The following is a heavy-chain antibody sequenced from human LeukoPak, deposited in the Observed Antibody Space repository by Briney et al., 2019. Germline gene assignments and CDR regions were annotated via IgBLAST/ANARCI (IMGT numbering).Heavy chain of an antibody. CDR2: MNPNSGNT. V-gene: IGHV1-8*03. D-gene: IGHD5-24*01. CDR1: GYTFTSYD. CDR3: ARGGRDGYNYGDYFDY. J-gene: IGHJ4*02. Sequence: ASVKVSCKASGYTFTSYDINWVRQATGQGLEWMGWMNPNSGNTGYAQKFQGRVTITRNTSISTAYMELSSLRSEDTAVYYRARGGRDGYNYGDYFDYWGQGTLVTVSS.